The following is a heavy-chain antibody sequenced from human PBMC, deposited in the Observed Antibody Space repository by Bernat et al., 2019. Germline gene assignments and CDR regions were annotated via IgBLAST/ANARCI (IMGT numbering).Heavy chain of an antibody. J-gene: IGHJ6*02. V-gene: IGHV3-30*13. Sequence: QVQLVESGGGVVQPGRSLRLSCAASGFTFSSYGMHWVRQAPGQGLEWVAVISFDGAKKYYSHSVKDRFNISRDNSKNMVYLQMDTLKTEDTAVYFCARDRWVSYYYYGMDVWGQGTTVTVTS. CDR3: ARDRWVSYYYYGMDV. CDR1: GFTFSSYG. D-gene: IGHD4-23*01. CDR2: ISFDGAKK.